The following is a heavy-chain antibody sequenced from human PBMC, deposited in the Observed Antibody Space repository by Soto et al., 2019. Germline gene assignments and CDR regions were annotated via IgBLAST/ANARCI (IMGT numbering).Heavy chain of an antibody. J-gene: IGHJ4*02. D-gene: IGHD3-3*01. CDR3: AKVGSPPFTTQTNPLDY. V-gene: IGHV4-39*02. CDR1: GGSISSGGYY. CDR2: MYYSGST. Sequence: SETLSLTCTVSGGSISSGGYYWSWIRQHPGKGLEWIGSMYYSGSTYYNPSLKSRVTISVDTSKNQFSLKLSSVTAADTAMYYCAKVGSPPFTTQTNPLDYWGQGTLVTVSS.